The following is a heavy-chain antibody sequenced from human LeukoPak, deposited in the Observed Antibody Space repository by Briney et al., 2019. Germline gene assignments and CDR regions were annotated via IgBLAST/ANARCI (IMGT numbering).Heavy chain of an antibody. CDR3: AKTMGAIDHDY. J-gene: IGHJ4*02. D-gene: IGHD1-26*01. Sequence: PGGSLRLSCEASGFIFSGYGMHWVRQGPGKGLEWVAATSYDESEKYYGDSVKGRFTISRDNSKNTLYLQTNSLRAEDTAVYYCAKTMGAIDHDYWGQGALVTVSS. CDR2: TSYDESEK. CDR1: GFIFSGYG. V-gene: IGHV3-30*18.